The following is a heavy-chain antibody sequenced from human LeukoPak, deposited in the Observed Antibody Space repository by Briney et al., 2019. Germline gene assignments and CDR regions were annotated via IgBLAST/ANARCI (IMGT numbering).Heavy chain of an antibody. D-gene: IGHD3-22*01. Sequence: PGGSLRLSGAASGFTVSSNYMSWVRQAPGKGLEWVSVIYSGGSTYYADSVKGRFTISRDNSKNTLYLQMNSLRAEDTAVYYCARLDPYYYDSSGYPDAFDIWGQGTMVTVSS. CDR1: GFTVSSNY. CDR3: ARLDPYYYDSSGYPDAFDI. V-gene: IGHV3-53*01. J-gene: IGHJ3*02. CDR2: IYSGGST.